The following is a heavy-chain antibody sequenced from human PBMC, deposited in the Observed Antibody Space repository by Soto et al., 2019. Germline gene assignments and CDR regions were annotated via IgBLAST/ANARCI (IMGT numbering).Heavy chain of an antibody. CDR2: INAGNGNT. J-gene: IGHJ4*02. CDR1: GYTFTGYA. D-gene: IGHD6-19*01. CDR3: ARAVAVAADFDY. V-gene: IGHV1-3*01. Sequence: ASVKVSRKASGYTFTGYAMHWVRQAPGQRLEWMGWINAGNGNTKYSQKFQGRVTITRDTSASTAYMELSSLRSEDTAVYYRARAVAVAADFDYWGQXTLVTVSS.